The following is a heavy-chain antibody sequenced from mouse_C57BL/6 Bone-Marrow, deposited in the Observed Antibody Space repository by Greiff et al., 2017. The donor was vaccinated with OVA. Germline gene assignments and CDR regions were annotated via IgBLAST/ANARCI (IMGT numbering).Heavy chain of an antibody. Sequence: QVHVKQSGAELVRPGASVTLSCKASGYTFTDYEMHWVKQTPVHGLEWIGAIDPDTGGTAYNQKFKGKAILTADKSSSTAYMELRSLTSEDAAVYYCTSLSFAYWGQGTLVTVSA. D-gene: IGHD6-1*01. CDR3: TSLSFAY. CDR2: IDPDTGGT. V-gene: IGHV1-15*01. J-gene: IGHJ3*01. CDR1: GYTFTDYE.